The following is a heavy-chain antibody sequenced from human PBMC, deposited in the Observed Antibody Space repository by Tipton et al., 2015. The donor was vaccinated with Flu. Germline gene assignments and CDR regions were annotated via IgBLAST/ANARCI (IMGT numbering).Heavy chain of an antibody. V-gene: IGHV3-21*01. J-gene: IGHJ4*02. CDR3: ARSKGSSWDFDY. D-gene: IGHD6-13*01. Sequence: SLRLSCAASGFTFSSYSMNWVRQAPGKGLEWVSSISSSSSYIYYADSVKGRFTISRDNAKNSLYLQMNSLRAEDTAVYYCARSKGSSWDFDYWGQGTLVTVSS. CDR1: GFTFSSYS. CDR2: ISSSSSYI.